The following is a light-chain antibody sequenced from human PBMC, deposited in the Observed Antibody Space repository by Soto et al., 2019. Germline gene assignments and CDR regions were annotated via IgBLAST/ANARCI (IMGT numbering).Light chain of an antibody. Sequence: QSVLTQPPSVSGAPGQRVTISCTGSSSNIGAGYDVHWYQQLPGTAPKLLIYGNSNRPSGVPDRVSGSKSGTSASLAITGLQAEDDADYDCQSYDSSLISYVFGTGTKLTVL. CDR1: SSNIGAGYD. CDR3: QSYDSSLISYV. J-gene: IGLJ1*01. V-gene: IGLV1-40*01. CDR2: GNS.